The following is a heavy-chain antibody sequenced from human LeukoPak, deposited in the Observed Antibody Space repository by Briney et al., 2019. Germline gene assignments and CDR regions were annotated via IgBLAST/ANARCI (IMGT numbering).Heavy chain of an antibody. CDR3: ARSTPGGNVRFLEWPPDY. Sequence: GASVKVSCKASGYTFTGYYMHWVRQAPGQGLEWMGWINPNSGGTNYAQKFQGRVTMTRDTSISTAYMELSRLRSDDTAVYYCARSTPGGNVRFLEWPPDYWGQGTLVTVSS. J-gene: IGHJ4*02. D-gene: IGHD3-3*01. CDR1: GYTFTGYY. CDR2: INPNSGGT. V-gene: IGHV1-2*02.